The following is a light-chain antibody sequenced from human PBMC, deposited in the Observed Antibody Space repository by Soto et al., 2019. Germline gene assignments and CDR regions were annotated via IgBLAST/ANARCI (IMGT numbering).Light chain of an antibody. V-gene: IGKV3-15*01. J-gene: IGKJ3*01. Sequence: EIVMTQSPATLSVSPGERATLSCRASQSISDNLAWYQQKPGQAPRLLIHGASTRAAAVPARFSGSGSGTDFTLTMSSLQSEDFAVYYCQQYNNWPLTFGPGTKVDVK. CDR1: QSISDN. CDR2: GAS. CDR3: QQYNNWPLT.